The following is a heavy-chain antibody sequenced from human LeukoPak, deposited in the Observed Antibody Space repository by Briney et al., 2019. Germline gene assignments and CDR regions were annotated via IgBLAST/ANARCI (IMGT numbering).Heavy chain of an antibody. J-gene: IGHJ6*02. D-gene: IGHD7-27*01. CDR3: ARTGKNWETGYGMDV. CDR2: IYYSGST. Sequence: SETLSLTCTVSGGSISSYYWSWIRQPPGKGLEWIGFIYYSGSTNYNPSLKSRVSIPVDTSKNQFSLKLSSVTAADTAVYYCARTGKNWETGYGMDVWGQGTTVTVSS. V-gene: IGHV4-59*01. CDR1: GGSISSYY.